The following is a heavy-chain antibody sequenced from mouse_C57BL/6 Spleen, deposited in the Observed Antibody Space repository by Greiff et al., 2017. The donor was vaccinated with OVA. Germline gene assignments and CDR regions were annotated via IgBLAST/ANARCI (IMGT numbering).Heavy chain of an antibody. J-gene: IGHJ3*01. CDR3: TRLDDDGYLFAY. D-gene: IGHD2-3*01. CDR2: IYPGNSDT. Sequence: VQLQQSGTVLARPGASVKMSCKTSGYTFTSYWMHWVKQRPGQGLEWIGAIYPGNSDTSYNQKFKGKATLTAVTSASTAYMGLSSLTNEDSAVYYCTRLDDDGYLFAYWGQGTLVTVSA. V-gene: IGHV1-5*01. CDR1: GYTFTSYW.